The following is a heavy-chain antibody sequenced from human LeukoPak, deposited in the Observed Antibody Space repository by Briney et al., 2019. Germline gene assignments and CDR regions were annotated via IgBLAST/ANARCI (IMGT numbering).Heavy chain of an antibody. Sequence: PGGSLRLSCAASGFTVSSNYMSWVRQAPGKGLEWVSVIYSSGSTYYADSVKGRFTISRDNSKNTLYLQMNSLRAEDTAVYYCVRRGLIETEYLERWGQGTLVIVSS. CDR2: IYSSGST. V-gene: IGHV3-66*04. CDR3: VRRGLIETEYLER. D-gene: IGHD3-10*01. CDR1: GFTVSSNY. J-gene: IGHJ1*01.